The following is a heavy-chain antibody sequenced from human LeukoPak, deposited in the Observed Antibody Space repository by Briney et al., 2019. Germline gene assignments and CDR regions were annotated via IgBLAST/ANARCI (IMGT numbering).Heavy chain of an antibody. J-gene: IGHJ5*02. V-gene: IGHV4-34*01. CDR3: ARGAPPVAYCGGDCSDNNWFDP. CDR1: GGSFSGYY. D-gene: IGHD2-21*02. CDR2: INHSGST. Sequence: KASETLSLTCAVYGGSFSGYYWSWLRQPPGKGLEWIGEINHSGSTNYNPSLKSRVTISVDTSKNQFSLKLSSVTAADTAVYYCARGAPPVAYCGGDCSDNNWFDPWGQGTLVTVSS.